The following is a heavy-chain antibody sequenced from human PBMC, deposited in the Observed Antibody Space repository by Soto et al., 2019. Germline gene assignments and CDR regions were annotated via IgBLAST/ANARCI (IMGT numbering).Heavy chain of an antibody. CDR1: GYTFTSYD. D-gene: IGHD3-10*01. Sequence: RASVKVSCKASGYTFTSYDINWVRQATGQGLEWMGWMNPNSGNTGYAQKFQGRVTMTRNTSISTAYMELSSLRSEDTAVYYCARAYSGSDYYFDYWGQGTLVTVSS. J-gene: IGHJ4*02. CDR2: MNPNSGNT. CDR3: ARAYSGSDYYFDY. V-gene: IGHV1-8*01.